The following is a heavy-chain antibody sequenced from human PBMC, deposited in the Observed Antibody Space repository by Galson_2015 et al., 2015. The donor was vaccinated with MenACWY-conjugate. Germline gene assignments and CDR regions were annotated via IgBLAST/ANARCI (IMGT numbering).Heavy chain of an antibody. D-gene: IGHD6-19*01. CDR1: GYTFTSYG. CDR3: ARWVAVKMIEY. Sequence: SVKVSCKASGYTFTSYGISWARQAPGQGLEWMGWISAYNGNTYYVQNLQGRVTMTTDTSTTTAYMELRSLRSDDTAVYYCARWVAVKMIEYCGQGTLVTVSS. CDR2: ISAYNGNT. J-gene: IGHJ4*02. V-gene: IGHV1-18*01.